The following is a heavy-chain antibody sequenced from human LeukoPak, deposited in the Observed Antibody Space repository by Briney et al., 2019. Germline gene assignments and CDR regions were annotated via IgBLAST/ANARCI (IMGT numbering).Heavy chain of an antibody. J-gene: IGHJ4*02. CDR3: ARGGSEQLAPPFDS. Sequence: PVASLKVSCTASGYTFTAYYMHWVCQAPGQGLEWMGIKHPMGGNANSAHKYQGRVTVTRDTSTSTGCIELSSLRSGDTALYFCARGGSEQLAPPFDSWGQGTLVSVSS. CDR2: KHPMGGNA. V-gene: IGHV1-46*01. CDR1: GYTFTAYY. D-gene: IGHD6-13*01.